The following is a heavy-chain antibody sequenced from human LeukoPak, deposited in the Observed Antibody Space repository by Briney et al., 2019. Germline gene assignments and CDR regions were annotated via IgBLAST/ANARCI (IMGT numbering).Heavy chain of an antibody. V-gene: IGHV1-18*01. J-gene: IGHJ3*02. CDR1: GYTFISYG. D-gene: IGHD2-21*02. CDR3: SREFPFCGADCFSGVFDI. CDR2: IIVINNVKT. Sequence: ASVKVSFKASGYTFISYGINWVRQAPGQGLVGWGWIIVINNVKTRYAQNFQGRLTMTTDTSTATAYMELRSLRSDDTAVYYCSREFPFCGADCFSGVFDIWGQGTMVTVSS.